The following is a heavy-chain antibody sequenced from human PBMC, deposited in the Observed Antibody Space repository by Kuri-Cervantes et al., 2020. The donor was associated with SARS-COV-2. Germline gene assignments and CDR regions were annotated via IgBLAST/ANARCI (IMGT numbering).Heavy chain of an antibody. D-gene: IGHD7-27*01. CDR1: GFTFSSYW. Sequence: GESLKISCAASGFTFSSYWMSWVRQAPGKGLEWVANIKQDGSEKYYVDSVKGRFTISRDNAKNSLYLQMNSLRAEDTAVYYCARVNWGFDYWGQGTLVTVSS. V-gene: IGHV3-7*01. CDR2: IKQDGSEK. CDR3: ARVNWGFDY. J-gene: IGHJ4*02.